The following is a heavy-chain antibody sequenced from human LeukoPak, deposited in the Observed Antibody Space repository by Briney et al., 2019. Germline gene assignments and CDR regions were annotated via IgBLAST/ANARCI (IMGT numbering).Heavy chain of an antibody. D-gene: IGHD5-18*01. J-gene: IGHJ6*02. CDR2: INPNSGGT. V-gene: IGHV1-2*02. CDR1: GYTFTSYY. Sequence: VASVKVSCKASGYTFTSYYMHWVRQAPGQGLEWMGWINPNSGGTKYAQTFKGRVTVTRDTSISTAYMELSRLRSDDTAVYYCARDGDTYGYYYYGLDVWGQGTTVTVSS. CDR3: ARDGDTYGYYYYGLDV.